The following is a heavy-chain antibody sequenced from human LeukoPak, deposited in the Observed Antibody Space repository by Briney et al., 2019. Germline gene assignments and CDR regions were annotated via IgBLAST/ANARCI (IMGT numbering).Heavy chain of an antibody. J-gene: IGHJ3*02. Sequence: PGGSLRLSCAVPGFTFSNYAMGWVRRAPGKGLEWVSSINGRDGRTYYADSVRGRFSISSDNSKNTLFLQMNSLRAEDTAVYYCARGEAFAFDMWGQGTVVTVSS. CDR2: INGRDGRT. CDR3: ARGEAFAFDM. V-gene: IGHV3-23*01. CDR1: GFTFSNYA.